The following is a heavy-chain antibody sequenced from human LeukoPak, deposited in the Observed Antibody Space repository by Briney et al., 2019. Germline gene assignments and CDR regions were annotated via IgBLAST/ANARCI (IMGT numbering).Heavy chain of an antibody. CDR3: ARVGAAVANDY. Sequence: ASVKVSCKACGYTFTSYAMHWVRQAPGQRLEWMGWINAGNGNTKYSQKFQGRVTITRDTSASTAYMELSSLRSEDTAVYYCARVGAAVANDYWGQGTLVTVSS. CDR2: INAGNGNT. D-gene: IGHD4-11*01. J-gene: IGHJ4*02. V-gene: IGHV1-3*01. CDR1: GYTFTSYA.